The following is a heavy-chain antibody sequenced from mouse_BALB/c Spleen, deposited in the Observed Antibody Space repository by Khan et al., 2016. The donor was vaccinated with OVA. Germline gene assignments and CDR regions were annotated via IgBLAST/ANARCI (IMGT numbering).Heavy chain of an antibody. D-gene: IGHD1-1*01. Sequence: EVELVESGGGLVQPGGSRKLSCAASGFTFSSFGMHWVRQTPEKGLEWVGYISSGSGTIYYADTLKGRFTLSRDTSNNTPFLQMTSLRSEDTAMYYCATYGWWDWGAGTTVTVSS. CDR1: GFTFSSFG. V-gene: IGHV5-17*02. CDR3: ATYGWWD. J-gene: IGHJ1*01. CDR2: ISSGSGTI.